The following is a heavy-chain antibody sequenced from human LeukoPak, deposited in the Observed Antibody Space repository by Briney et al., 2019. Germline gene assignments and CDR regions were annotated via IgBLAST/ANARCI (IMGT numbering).Heavy chain of an antibody. D-gene: IGHD3-10*01. CDR2: IYSGGST. V-gene: IGHV3-53*01. CDR3: ARMSGAFDI. CDR1: GFTFNSYA. J-gene: IGHJ3*02. Sequence: QTGGSLRLSCAASGFTFNSYAMSWVRQAPGKGLEWVSVIYSGGSTYYADSVKGRFTISRDNSKNTLYLQMNSLRAEDTAVYYCARMSGAFDIWGQGTMVTVSS.